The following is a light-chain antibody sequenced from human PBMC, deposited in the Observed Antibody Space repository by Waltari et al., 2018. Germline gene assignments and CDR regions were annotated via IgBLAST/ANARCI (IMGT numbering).Light chain of an antibody. CDR2: DVS. J-gene: IGLJ2*01. CDR1: SSHIGGHHY. Sequence: QSALTQPASVSGSPGQSLTISCTGTSSHIGGHHYVSWYQQHPGKAPKLMIYDVSNRPSGVSYRFSGSKSANTASLTISGLQAEDEADYYCSSYTSTSTRVFGGGTKLTVL. V-gene: IGLV2-14*03. CDR3: SSYTSTSTRV.